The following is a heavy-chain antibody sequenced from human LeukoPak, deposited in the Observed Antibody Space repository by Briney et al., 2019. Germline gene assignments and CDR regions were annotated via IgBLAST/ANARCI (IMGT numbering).Heavy chain of an antibody. Sequence: SVKVSCKASGGTFSSYAISWVRQAPGQGLEWMGGIIPIFGTANYAQKFQGRVTITTDESTSTAYMELSSLRSEDTAVYYCARDDYYGSGSTVFDYWGQGTLVTVSS. V-gene: IGHV1-69*05. CDR1: GGTFSSYA. CDR2: IIPIFGTA. CDR3: ARDDYYGSGSTVFDY. D-gene: IGHD3-10*01. J-gene: IGHJ4*02.